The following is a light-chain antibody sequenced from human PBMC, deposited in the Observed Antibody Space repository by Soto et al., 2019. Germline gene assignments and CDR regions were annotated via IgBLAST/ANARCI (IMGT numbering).Light chain of an antibody. CDR1: QSISRN. J-gene: IGKJ2*01. CDR3: QQSHSTPYT. Sequence: DIQLTQSPSSLSPSVGDRITLSCRASQSISRNLNWYQQMPGNAPSLLIYAARDLQSGVPGRFSGSGSGTEFNLTISSLQPEDLATYYCQQSHSTPYTFGQGTKLEI. CDR2: AAR. V-gene: IGKV1-39*01.